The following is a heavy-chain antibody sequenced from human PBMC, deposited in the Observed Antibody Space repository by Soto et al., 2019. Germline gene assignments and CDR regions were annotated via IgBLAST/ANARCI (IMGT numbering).Heavy chain of an antibody. CDR2: IYWNDDK. V-gene: IGHV2-5*01. CDR3: VHRLDVPGLAFDP. Sequence: PTLVNPTQTLRLTCAFSGFSLSASGASVGWIRQPPGKALEWLAHIYWNDDKRYSPSLRSRLTISKDTSKNQVVLTFTNMDPADTGTYYCVHRLDVPGLAFDPWGQGTLVTVSS. CDR1: GFSLSASGAS. D-gene: IGHD3-10*02. J-gene: IGHJ5*02.